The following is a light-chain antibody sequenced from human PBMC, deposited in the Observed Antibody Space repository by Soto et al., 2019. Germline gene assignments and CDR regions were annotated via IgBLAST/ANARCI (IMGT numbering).Light chain of an antibody. CDR2: DVS. CDR3: CSYAGSYTLGV. Sequence: QSVLTQPRSVSGSPGQSVTISCTGTSSDVGGYNYVSWYQQHPGKAPKLMIYDVSKRPSGVPDRFSGSKFGNTASLTISGLQAEDEADYYCCSYAGSYTLGVFGTGTKLTVL. V-gene: IGLV2-11*01. J-gene: IGLJ1*01. CDR1: SSDVGGYNY.